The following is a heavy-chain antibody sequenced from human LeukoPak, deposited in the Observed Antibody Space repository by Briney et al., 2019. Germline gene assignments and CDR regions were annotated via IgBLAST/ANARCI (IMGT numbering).Heavy chain of an antibody. CDR2: ISSDGSST. CDR3: ARRYCGSSSCSPLDY. D-gene: IGHD2-2*01. Sequence: PGGSLRLSCAASGFAFSDYAMHWVRQAPGKGLEYVSAISSDGSSTYYANSVKGRFTISRDNSKSTLYLQMGSLRAEDMAVYYCARRYCGSSSCSPLDYWGQGALVTVSS. J-gene: IGHJ4*02. V-gene: IGHV3-64*01. CDR1: GFAFSDYA.